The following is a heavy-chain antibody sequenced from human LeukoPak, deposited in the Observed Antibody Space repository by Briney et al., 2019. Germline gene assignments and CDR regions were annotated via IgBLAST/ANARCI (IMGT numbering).Heavy chain of an antibody. CDR3: AKDRYCSSTSCYPNPFDL. CDR1: GFPFSPCA. CDR2: MSHDGSNN. V-gene: IGHV3-30*18. J-gene: IGHJ4*02. D-gene: IGHD2-2*01. Sequence: GGSLRLSCAASGFPFSPCAMQWVPQAPAKGVEWVALMSHDGSNNYYADSVRGRFTIPRDNSKNTLDLQMNSLRAEATAVYYCAKDRYCSSTSCYPNPFDLWGQGTLVTVSS.